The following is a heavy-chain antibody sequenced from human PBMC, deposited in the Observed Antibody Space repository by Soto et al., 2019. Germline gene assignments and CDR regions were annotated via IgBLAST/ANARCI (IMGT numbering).Heavy chain of an antibody. J-gene: IGHJ4*02. CDR1: GYTFTRYD. D-gene: IGHD3-22*01. CDR3: ARGGYYYYSSGHDY. CDR2: LKPNSRNT. Sequence: ASVKVSFKASGYTFTRYDLNWVRPATGQGLEWMGWLKPNSRNTGYAQKFQGRVTMTRNTSISTAYMELSSLRSEDTAVYYCARGGYYYYSSGHDYLGQGTLVTVSS. V-gene: IGHV1-8*01.